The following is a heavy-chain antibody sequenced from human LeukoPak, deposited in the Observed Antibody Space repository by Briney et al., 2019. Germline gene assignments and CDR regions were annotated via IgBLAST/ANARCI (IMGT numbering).Heavy chain of an antibody. CDR1: GFTLDDYA. V-gene: IGHV3-9*01. CDR3: AKDVTAPAAGCFDY. CDR2: ISWSSGNI. Sequence: GRSLRLSCAASGFTLDDYAMHWVRHVPGKGLEWVSGISWSSGNIVYADSVKGRFTISRDNAKNSLYLQMNSLRAEDTALYYCAKDVTAPAAGCFDYWGQGTLVTVSS. J-gene: IGHJ4*02. D-gene: IGHD2-15*01.